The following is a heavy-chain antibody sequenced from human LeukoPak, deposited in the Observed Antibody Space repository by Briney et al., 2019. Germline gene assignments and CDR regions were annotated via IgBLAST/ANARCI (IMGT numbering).Heavy chain of an antibody. CDR1: EFTFSSYS. D-gene: IGHD4-23*01. Sequence: GGSLRLSCAASEFTFSSYSMSWVRQAPGKELEWVSYISSTASSIYYADSVKGRFTISRDNAKNSLYLQMNSLRAEDTAVYYCASGVTYHGGDWFDPWGQGTLITVSS. CDR3: ASGVTYHGGDWFDP. V-gene: IGHV3-48*04. CDR2: ISSTASSI. J-gene: IGHJ5*02.